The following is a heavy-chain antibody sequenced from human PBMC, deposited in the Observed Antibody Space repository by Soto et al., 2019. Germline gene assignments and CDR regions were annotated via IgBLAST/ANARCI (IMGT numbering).Heavy chain of an antibody. CDR2: INHSGST. J-gene: IGHJ4*02. CDR3: AKDPGLDFWSGRGVFDY. V-gene: IGHV4-34*01. Sequence: SETLSLTCAVYGGSFSGYYWSWIRQPPGKGLEWIGEINHSGSTNYNPSLKSRVTISVDTSKNQFSLKLSSVTAADTAVYYCAKDPGLDFWSGRGVFDYWGQGTLVTVSS. D-gene: IGHD3-3*01. CDR1: GGSFSGYY.